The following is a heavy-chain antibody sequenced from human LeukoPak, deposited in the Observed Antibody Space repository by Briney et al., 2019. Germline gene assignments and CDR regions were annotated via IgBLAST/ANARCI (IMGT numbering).Heavy chain of an antibody. CDR3: ARGDPDSGSYYGFDY. CDR1: GYTFTSYG. CDR2: ISAYNGNT. D-gene: IGHD1-26*01. V-gene: IGHV1-18*01. J-gene: IGHJ4*02. Sequence: GASVKVSCKASGYTFTSYGISWVRQAPGQGLEWMGWISAYNGNTNYAQKLQGRVTMTTDTSTSTAYMELRSLSSDDTAVYYCARGDPDSGSYYGFDYWGQGTLVTVSS.